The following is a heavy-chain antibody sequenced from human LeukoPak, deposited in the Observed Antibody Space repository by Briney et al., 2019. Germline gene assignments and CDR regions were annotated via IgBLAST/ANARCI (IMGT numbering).Heavy chain of an antibody. Sequence: SETLSPTCAVYGGSFSGYYWSWIRQPPGKGLEWIGEINHSGSTNYNPSLKSRVTISVDTSKNQFSLKLSSVTAADTAVYYCARRDIVLVPPKSYYFDYWGQGTLVTVSS. CDR2: INHSGST. CDR1: GGSFSGYY. V-gene: IGHV4-34*01. D-gene: IGHD2-2*01. CDR3: ARRDIVLVPPKSYYFDY. J-gene: IGHJ4*02.